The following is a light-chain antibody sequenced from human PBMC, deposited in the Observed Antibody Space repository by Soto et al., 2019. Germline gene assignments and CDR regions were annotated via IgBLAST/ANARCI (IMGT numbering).Light chain of an antibody. V-gene: IGKV3-11*01. CDR3: QQRSNWPYT. J-gene: IGKJ2*01. CDR1: QSVSTS. Sequence: EIVLTQSPATLSLSPGERATLSCRASQSVSTSLAWYQQKPGQAPRPLIYDASSRATGIPARFSGGGSGTDFTLTISSLEPEDFAVYYCQQRSNWPYTFGQGTKLEIK. CDR2: DAS.